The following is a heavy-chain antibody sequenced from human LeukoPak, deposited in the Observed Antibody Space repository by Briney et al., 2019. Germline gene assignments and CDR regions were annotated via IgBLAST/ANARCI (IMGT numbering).Heavy chain of an antibody. CDR1: GFTVSNNE. J-gene: IGHJ1*01. V-gene: IGHV3-38-3*01. CDR3: AKPTVVKYFQH. CDR2: ISGSST. D-gene: IGHD4-23*01. Sequence: GGSLRLSCAASGFTVSNNEMTWVRLAPGKGLEWVSSISGSSTYYADSRKGRFAISRDNSKNTLYLQMNSLRAEDTAVYYCAKPTVVKYFQHWGQGTLVTVSS.